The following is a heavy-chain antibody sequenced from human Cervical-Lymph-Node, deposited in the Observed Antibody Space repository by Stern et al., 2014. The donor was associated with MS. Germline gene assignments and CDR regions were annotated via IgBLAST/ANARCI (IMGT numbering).Heavy chain of an antibody. CDR3: ARGRMYHFDS. V-gene: IGHV4-59*01. J-gene: IGHJ4*02. Sequence: QLQLQESGPGLVKPSASLSLTCTASGGSITTYYCSWIRKSPGQGLEWIGYIHYSGSTAYNPSLKSRVTISVDSSKNQFSLRLSSATAADTAVYYCARGRMYHFDSWGQGTLVTVSS. CDR1: GGSITTYY. CDR2: IHYSGST. D-gene: IGHD2-8*01.